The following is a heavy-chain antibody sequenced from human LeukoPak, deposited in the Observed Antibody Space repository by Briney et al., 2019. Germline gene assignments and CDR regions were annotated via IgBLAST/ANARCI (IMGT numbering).Heavy chain of an antibody. V-gene: IGHV4-59*01. D-gene: IGHD3-9*01. CDR1: GGSINSYF. Sequence: SETLSLTCTVSGGSINSYFWSWIRQPPGKGLEWVGYIYYSGSTNYNPSLKSRVTISVDTSKNQFSLELNSVTAADTAVYYCARQPHYVDFAWSYYFDYWGQGILVTVSS. CDR3: ARQPHYVDFAWSYYFDY. CDR2: IYYSGST. J-gene: IGHJ4*02.